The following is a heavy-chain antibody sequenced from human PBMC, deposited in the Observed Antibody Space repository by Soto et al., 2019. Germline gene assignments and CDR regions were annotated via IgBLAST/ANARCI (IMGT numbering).Heavy chain of an antibody. D-gene: IGHD4-17*01. V-gene: IGHV1-46*03. CDR1: GYTFTSYY. J-gene: IGHJ4*03. CDR3: ARVRNVDYGDYYFDY. CDR2: INPSGGST. Sequence: GASVKVSCKASGYTFTSYYMHWVRQAPGQGLEWMGIINPSGGSTSYAQKFQGRVTMTRDTSTSTVYMELSSLRSEDTAVYYCARVRNVDYGDYYFDYWGQGTTVTVSS.